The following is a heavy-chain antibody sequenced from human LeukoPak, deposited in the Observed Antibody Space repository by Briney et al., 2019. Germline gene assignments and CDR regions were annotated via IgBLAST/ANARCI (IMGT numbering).Heavy chain of an antibody. CDR1: GFTFSDYT. J-gene: IGHJ4*02. D-gene: IGHD3-10*01. CDR3: ARDGPWFGEFFDY. CDR2: ISSSRSYI. Sequence: PGGSLRLSCAASGFTFSDYTMTWVRQAPGKGLEWVSCISSSRSYIFHADSVKGRFTISRDNAKNSLSLQMNSLRAEDTAVYYCARDGPWFGEFFDYWGQGTLVTVSS. V-gene: IGHV3-21*01.